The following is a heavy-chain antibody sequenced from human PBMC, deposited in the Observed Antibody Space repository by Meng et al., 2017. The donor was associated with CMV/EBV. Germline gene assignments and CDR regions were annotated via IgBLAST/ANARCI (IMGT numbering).Heavy chain of an antibody. CDR3: ARGDYGDYVNDY. J-gene: IGHJ4*02. V-gene: IGHV3-66*02. CDR2: IYSGGST. CDR1: GFTVSSNY. D-gene: IGHD4-17*01. Sequence: GGSLKISCAASGFTVSSNYMSWVRQAPGKGLEWVSVIYSGGSTYYADSVKGRFTISRDNSKNTLYLQMNSLRAEDTAVYYCARGDYGDYVNDYWGQGTLVTVSS.